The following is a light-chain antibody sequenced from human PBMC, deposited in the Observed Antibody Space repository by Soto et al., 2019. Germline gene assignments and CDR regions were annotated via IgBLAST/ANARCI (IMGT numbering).Light chain of an antibody. V-gene: IGKV1-12*01. CDR2: AAS. CDR3: QQTNSFLGLT. CDR1: PGISSW. Sequence: DIQMTQSPSSVSASVGDRVTITCRASPGISSWLAWYQQKPGKAPKLLIYAASSLQSGVPSRFSGSGFGTDFSLTISSLQPEDFATYYCQQTNSFLGLTFGGGTKVDIK. J-gene: IGKJ4*01.